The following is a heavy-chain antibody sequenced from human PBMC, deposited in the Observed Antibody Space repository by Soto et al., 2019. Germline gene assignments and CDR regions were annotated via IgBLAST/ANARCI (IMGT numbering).Heavy chain of an antibody. D-gene: IGHD3-10*01. CDR2: IYWDDGK. CDR3: AHSPAPRVYFQH. V-gene: IGHV2-5*02. Sequence: SCPTLVNPTQTPTLTCVFSGFSLNTGGVTVGWIRQPPGKALEWVALIYWDDGKRYSPSLKSRLTITKETSRNQVVLTMTNVDPEDTATYFCAHSPAPRVYFQHWGEGTLVTVSS. CDR1: GFSLNTGGVT. J-gene: IGHJ1*01.